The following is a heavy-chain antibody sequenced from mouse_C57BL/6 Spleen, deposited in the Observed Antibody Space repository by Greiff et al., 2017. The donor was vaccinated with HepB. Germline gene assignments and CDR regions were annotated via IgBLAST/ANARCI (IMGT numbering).Heavy chain of an antibody. D-gene: IGHD3-2*02. Sequence: QVQLQQPGAELVRPGSSVKLSCKASGYTFTSYWMHWVKQRPIQGLEWIGNIDPSDSETHYNQKFKDKATLTVDKSSSTAYMQLSSLTSEDSAVYYCARADSSGLAWFAYWGQGTLVTVSA. CDR2: IDPSDSET. CDR3: ARADSSGLAWFAY. V-gene: IGHV1-52*01. CDR1: GYTFTSYW. J-gene: IGHJ3*01.